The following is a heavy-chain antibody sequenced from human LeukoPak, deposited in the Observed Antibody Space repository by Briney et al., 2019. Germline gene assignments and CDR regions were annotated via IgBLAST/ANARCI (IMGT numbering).Heavy chain of an antibody. J-gene: IGHJ4*02. D-gene: IGHD3-10*01. CDR3: ARADGGVRGYYFDY. V-gene: IGHV4-31*03. Sequence: PSETLSLTCTVSGASISSGGYYWSWIRQHPGKGLEWIGYIYYGGSTYYNPSLKSRITISVDTSKDQFSLELSSVTAADTAVYYCARADGGVRGYYFDYWGQGIMVTVSS. CDR2: IYYGGST. CDR1: GASISSGGYY.